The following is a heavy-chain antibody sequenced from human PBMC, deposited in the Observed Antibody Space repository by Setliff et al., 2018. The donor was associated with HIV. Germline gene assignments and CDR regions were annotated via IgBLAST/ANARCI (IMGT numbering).Heavy chain of an antibody. D-gene: IGHD3-9*01. CDR3: ARQDIPTGYYLFDY. CDR1: GYKFTGHH. CDR2: INPNMGDT. Sequence: GASVKVSCKASGYKFTGHHIQWMRQAPGQGLEWMGRINPNMGDTQYGQKFQGRIIMTSDTSINTVYMELSSLTSDDTALYYCARQDIPTGYYLFDYWGQGTQVTVSS. V-gene: IGHV1-2*06. J-gene: IGHJ4*02.